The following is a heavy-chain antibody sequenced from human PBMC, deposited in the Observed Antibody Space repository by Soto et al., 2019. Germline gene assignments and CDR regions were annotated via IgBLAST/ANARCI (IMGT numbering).Heavy chain of an antibody. CDR1: GGSISNNVYY. J-gene: IGHJ4*02. Sequence: PSETLSLTCTVSGGSISNNVYYWDWIRQPPGKGLEWIGSIYYTGSPVYSSSLKSRLIISVDTSKNQFSLKLSSVTATDTAVYYCARRFILAAGYHFAYWGPGTLVTVSS. CDR2: IYYTGSP. V-gene: IGHV4-39*01. D-gene: IGHD6-13*01. CDR3: ARRFILAAGYHFAY.